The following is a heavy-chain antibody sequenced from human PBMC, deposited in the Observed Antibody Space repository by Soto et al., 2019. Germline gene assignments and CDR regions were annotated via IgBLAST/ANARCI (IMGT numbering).Heavy chain of an antibody. J-gene: IGHJ5*02. Sequence: PSETLSLTCTVSGGSISSYYWSWIRQPPGKGLEWIGYIYYSGSTNYNPSLKSRVTISVDTSKNQFSLKLSSVTAADTAVYYCARHYYGSGSYYNQNWFAPWGQGTLVPVAS. D-gene: IGHD3-10*01. CDR2: IYYSGST. CDR1: GGSISSYY. V-gene: IGHV4-59*08. CDR3: ARHYYGSGSYYNQNWFAP.